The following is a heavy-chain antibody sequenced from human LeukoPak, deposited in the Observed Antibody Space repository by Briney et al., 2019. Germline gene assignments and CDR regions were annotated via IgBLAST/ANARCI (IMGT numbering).Heavy chain of an antibody. CDR3: AKDSLSGHGTPDY. J-gene: IGHJ4*02. V-gene: IGHV3-30*18. CDR2: ISYDGNNK. CDR1: GFTFSSYG. Sequence: PGGSLRLSCGAPGFTFSSYGMHWVRQAPGKGLEWVAVISYDGNNKYYADSVKGRFTISRDNSKNTLYVQMNSLRAEDTAVYYCAKDSLSGHGTPDYWGQGTLVTVSS. D-gene: IGHD3-9*01.